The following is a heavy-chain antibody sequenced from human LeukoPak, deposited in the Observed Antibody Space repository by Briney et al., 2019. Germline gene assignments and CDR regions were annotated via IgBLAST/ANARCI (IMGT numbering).Heavy chain of an antibody. Sequence: SETLSLTCNVSGYSISNGYFWGWIRQSPGKGLEWIGNIYRTGTTFYNPSLQSRVSISVDTPKNTFSLRLRSVTAADTAVYYCARDGYNPVAFDFWGQGTVVTVSS. V-gene: IGHV4-38-2*02. J-gene: IGHJ3*01. CDR3: ARDGYNPVAFDF. D-gene: IGHD5-24*01. CDR2: IYRTGTT. CDR1: GYSISNGYF.